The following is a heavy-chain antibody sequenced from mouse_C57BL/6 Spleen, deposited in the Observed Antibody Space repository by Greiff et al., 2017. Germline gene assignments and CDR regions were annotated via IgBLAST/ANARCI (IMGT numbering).Heavy chain of an antibody. V-gene: IGHV1-52*01. CDR1: GYTFTSYW. Sequence: VQLQQSGAELVRPGSSVKLSCKASGYTFTSYWMHWVKQRPIQGLEWIGNIHPSASATHYNQKFKDKATLTVDKSSSTAYMQLSSRTSEDSAVYYCARDLYFDVWGTGTTVTVSS. J-gene: IGHJ1*03. CDR3: ARDLYFDV. CDR2: IHPSASAT.